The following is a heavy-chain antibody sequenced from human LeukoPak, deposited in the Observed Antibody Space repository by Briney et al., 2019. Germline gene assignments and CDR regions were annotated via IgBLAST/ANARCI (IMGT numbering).Heavy chain of an antibody. D-gene: IGHD6-25*01. Sequence: QTGGSLRLSCAASGFTFSSYAMSWVRQAPGKGLEWVSAISGSGGSTYYADSVKGRFTISRDNSKNTLYLQMNSLRAEDTAVYYCARRAAAGEAATSLWVHFDYWGQGTLVTVSS. V-gene: IGHV3-23*01. CDR1: GFTFSSYA. CDR3: ARRAAAGEAATSLWVHFDY. J-gene: IGHJ4*02. CDR2: ISGSGGST.